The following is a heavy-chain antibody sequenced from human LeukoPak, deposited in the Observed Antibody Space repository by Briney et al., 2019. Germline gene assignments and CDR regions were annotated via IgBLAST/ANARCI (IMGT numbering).Heavy chain of an antibody. D-gene: IGHD3-10*01. V-gene: IGHV1-8*01. CDR2: MNPNSGNT. CDR1: GYTFTSYD. J-gene: IGHJ6*02. Sequence: ASVKVSCKASGYTFTSYDINWVRQATGQGLEWMGWMNPNSGNTGYAQKFQGRVTMTRNTSISTAYMELSSLRSEDTAVYYCARGRLYYYGSGIYYTPSARYGMDVWGQGTTVTVSS. CDR3: ARGRLYYYGSGIYYTPSARYGMDV.